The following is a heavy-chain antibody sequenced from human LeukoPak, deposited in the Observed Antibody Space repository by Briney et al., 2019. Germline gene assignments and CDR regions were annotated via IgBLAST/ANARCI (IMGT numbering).Heavy chain of an antibody. J-gene: IGHJ4*02. Sequence: GGSLRLSCAASGFTFSSYAMSWVRQAPGKGLEWVSVISAGGGSTYYADSVKGRFTISRDNSKNTLYVQMNSLRAEDTAVYYCAKDPSDCGGNPGLDYWGQGTLVTVSS. CDR3: AKDPSDCGGNPGLDY. D-gene: IGHD4-23*01. CDR1: GFTFSSYA. V-gene: IGHV3-23*01. CDR2: ISAGGGST.